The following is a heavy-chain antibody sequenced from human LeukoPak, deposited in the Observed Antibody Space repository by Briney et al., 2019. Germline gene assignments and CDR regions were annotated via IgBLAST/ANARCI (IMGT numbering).Heavy chain of an antibody. V-gene: IGHV1-69*13. J-gene: IGHJ5*02. CDR1: GGTFTSYA. D-gene: IGHD1-26*01. CDR3: ARKLRLGGNWFDP. CDR2: NIPISGTT. Sequence: SVKVSCKTSGGTFTSYAITWVRQAPGQGLEWMGKNIPISGTTNYAQKFQGRVTFTADESTSTAYMELSSLRSEDTALYYCARKLRLGGNWFDPWGQGTLVTVSS.